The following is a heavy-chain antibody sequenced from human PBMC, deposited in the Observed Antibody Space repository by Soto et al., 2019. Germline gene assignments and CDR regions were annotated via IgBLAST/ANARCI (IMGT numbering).Heavy chain of an antibody. J-gene: IGHJ5*02. CDR2: IYYSGST. CDR1: GVSIYNDNYY. Sequence: SETLSLTCTVSGVSIYNDNYYWGWIRQPPGKGLEWIGNIYYSGSTNYNPSLKSRVTISVDPTKNQFSLNLNSVTAADTAVYYCARYGVLRFFDGPNWFDPWGQGTLVT. D-gene: IGHD3-9*01. CDR3: ARYGVLRFFDGPNWFDP. V-gene: IGHV4-39*01.